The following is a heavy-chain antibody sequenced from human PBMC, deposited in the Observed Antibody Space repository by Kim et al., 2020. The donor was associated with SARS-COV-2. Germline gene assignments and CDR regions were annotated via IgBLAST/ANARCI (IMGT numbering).Heavy chain of an antibody. J-gene: IGHJ6*03. V-gene: IGHV1-69*13. CDR2: IIPIFGTA. CDR3: ARTGELYYYDSSGYYYYYYYMDV. CDR1: GGTFSSYA. D-gene: IGHD3-22*01. Sequence: SVKVSCKASGGTFSSYAISWVRQAPGQGLEWMGGIIPIFGTANYAQKFQGRVTITADESTSTAYMELSSLRSEDTAVYYCARTGELYYYDSSGYYYYYYYMDVWGKGTTVTVSS.